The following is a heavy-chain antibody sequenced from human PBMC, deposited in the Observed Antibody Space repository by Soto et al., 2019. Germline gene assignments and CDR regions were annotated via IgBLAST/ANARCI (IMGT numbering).Heavy chain of an antibody. Sequence: PGGSLRLSCSASGFTFSSYAMSWVRQAPGKGLEWVSAISGSGGSTYYADSVKGRFTISRDNSKNTLYLQMNSLRAEDTAVYYCAKPLQRRYDYYFDYWGQGTLVTVSS. CDR3: AKPLQRRYDYYFDY. CDR2: ISGSGGST. CDR1: GFTFSSYA. V-gene: IGHV3-23*01. D-gene: IGHD1-20*01. J-gene: IGHJ4*02.